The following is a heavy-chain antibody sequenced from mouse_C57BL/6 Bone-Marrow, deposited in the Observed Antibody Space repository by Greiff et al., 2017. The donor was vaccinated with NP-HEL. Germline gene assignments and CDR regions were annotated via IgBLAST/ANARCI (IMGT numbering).Heavy chain of an antibody. CDR3: ARFGIYDGYYAIDY. D-gene: IGHD2-3*01. V-gene: IGHV1-26*01. CDR2: INPNNGGT. J-gene: IGHJ4*01. Sequence: EVQLQQSGPELVKPGASVKISCKASGYTFTDYYMNWVKQSHGKSLEWIGDINPNNGGTSYNQKFKGKATLTVDKSSSTAYMELRSLTSEDSAVYDCARFGIYDGYYAIDYWGQGTSVTVTS. CDR1: GYTFTDYY.